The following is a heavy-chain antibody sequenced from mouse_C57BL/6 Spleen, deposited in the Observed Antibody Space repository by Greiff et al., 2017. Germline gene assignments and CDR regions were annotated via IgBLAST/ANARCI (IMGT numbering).Heavy chain of an antibody. CDR3: ARSGYDDY. J-gene: IGHJ2*01. V-gene: IGHV1-26*01. CDR2: INPNNGGT. CDR1: GYTFTDYY. D-gene: IGHD2-2*01. Sequence: EVQLQQSGPELVKPGASVKISCKASGYTFTDYYMNWVKQSHGKSLEWIGDINPNNGGTSYNQKFKGKATLTVVKSSSTAYMELRSLTSEDSAVYYCARSGYDDYWGQGTTLTVSS.